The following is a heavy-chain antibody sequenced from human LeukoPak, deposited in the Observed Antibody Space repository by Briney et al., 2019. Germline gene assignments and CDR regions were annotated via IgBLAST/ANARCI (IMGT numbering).Heavy chain of an antibody. Sequence: SETLSLTCAVSGGSISSSSYYWGWIRQPPGKGLEWIGSIYYSGRTYYNPSLRSRVTISVDTSKNQFSLRLSSVTAADTAVYYCARRVVDTATNYYYMDVWGKGTTVTVSS. CDR2: IYYSGRT. D-gene: IGHD5-18*01. CDR1: GGSISSSSYY. V-gene: IGHV4-39*01. CDR3: ARRVVDTATNYYYMDV. J-gene: IGHJ6*03.